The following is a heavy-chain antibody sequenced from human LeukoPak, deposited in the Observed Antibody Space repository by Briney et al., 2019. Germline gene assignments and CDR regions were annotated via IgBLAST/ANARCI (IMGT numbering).Heavy chain of an antibody. V-gene: IGHV2-70*11. D-gene: IGHD2-8*01. J-gene: IGHJ4*02. CDR2: IDWDDDK. CDR3: ARIKYCTNGVCYAFDY. CDR1: GFSLSTSGMC. Sequence: SGPTLVNPTQTLTLTCTFSGFSLSTSGMCVSWIRQPPGKALEWLARIDWDDDKYYSTSLKTRLTISKDTSKNQVVLTMTNMDPVDTATYYCARIKYCTNGVCYAFDYWGQGTLVTVSS.